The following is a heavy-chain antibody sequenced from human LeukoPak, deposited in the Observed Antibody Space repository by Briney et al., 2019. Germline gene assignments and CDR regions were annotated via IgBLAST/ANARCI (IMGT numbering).Heavy chain of an antibody. J-gene: IGHJ4*02. CDR3: ARGGWEVTTITLRVPSYRYFDY. CDR2: INHSGST. D-gene: IGHD4-17*01. Sequence: SETLSLTCAVYGGSFSGYYWSWIRQPPGKGLEWIGEINHSGSTNYNPSLKSRVTISVDTSKNQFSLKLSSVTAADTAVYYCARGGWEVTTITLRVPSYRYFDYWGQGTLVTVPS. V-gene: IGHV4-34*01. CDR1: GGSFSGYY.